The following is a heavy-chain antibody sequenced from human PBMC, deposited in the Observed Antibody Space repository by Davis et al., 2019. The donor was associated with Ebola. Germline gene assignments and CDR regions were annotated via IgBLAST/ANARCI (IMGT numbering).Heavy chain of an antibody. Sequence: GGSLRLSCAASGFTFSGYSMNWVRQAPGKGLEWLSSISGSSGTIQYADSVKGRFTISRDNDKNSMYLQMNSLRDGDTAVYYCARCGKYNPRFHYYMDVWGTGTAVTVSS. V-gene: IGHV3-48*02. CDR2: ISGSSGTI. J-gene: IGHJ6*03. CDR1: GFTFSGYS. D-gene: IGHD1-1*01. CDR3: ARCGKYNPRFHYYMDV.